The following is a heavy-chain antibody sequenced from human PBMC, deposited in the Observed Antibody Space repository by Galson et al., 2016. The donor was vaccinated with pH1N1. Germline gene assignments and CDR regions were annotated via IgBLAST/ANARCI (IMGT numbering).Heavy chain of an antibody. J-gene: IGHJ4*02. V-gene: IGHV5-10-1*01. CDR1: GNSFTSYW. D-gene: IGHD5-18*01. CDR3: TRHDVDTAIVVFDY. CDR2: IDPSDSYT. Sequence: QSGAEVKKPGESLRISCKGSGNSFTSYWISWVRQMPGKGLEWMGKIDPSDSYTNYSPSFQGHVTISADKSISTAYLQWSSLKASDTAMYYCTRHDVDTAIVVFDYWGQGTLVTVSS.